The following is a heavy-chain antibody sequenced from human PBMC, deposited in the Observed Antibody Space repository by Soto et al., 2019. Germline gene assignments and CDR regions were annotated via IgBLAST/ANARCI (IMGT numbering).Heavy chain of an antibody. CDR1: GGSISSSNW. V-gene: IGHV4-4*02. D-gene: IGHD3-22*01. J-gene: IGHJ4*02. CDR2: IYHSGST. Sequence: SETLSLTCAVSGGSISSSNWWSWVRQPPGKGLEWIGEIYHSGSTNYNPSLKSRVTISVDKSKNQFSLKLSSVTAADTAVYYCARDSGRNYYDSSGIDYWGQGTLVTVSS. CDR3: ARDSGRNYYDSSGIDY.